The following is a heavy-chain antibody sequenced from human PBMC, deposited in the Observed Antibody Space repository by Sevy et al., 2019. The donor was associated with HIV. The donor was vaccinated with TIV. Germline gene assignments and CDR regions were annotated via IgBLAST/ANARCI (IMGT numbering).Heavy chain of an antibody. V-gene: IGHV6-1*01. CDR2: TYYTSKWSN. D-gene: IGHD3-16*01. Sequence: QSQTLSLTCAISGDSVSSNSAVWNWIRQSPSRGLEWLGRTYYTSKWSNDYTVSVKSRITINPDTSKNQFSLQLNSVTPEDTAMYYYARKDDSVGSFDIWGQGTMVTVSS. CDR3: ARKDDSVGSFDI. CDR1: GDSVSSNSAV. J-gene: IGHJ3*02.